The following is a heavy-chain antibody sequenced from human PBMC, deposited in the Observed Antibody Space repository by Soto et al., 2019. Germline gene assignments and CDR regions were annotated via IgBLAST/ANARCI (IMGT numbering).Heavy chain of an antibody. CDR2: ISGSGGST. D-gene: IGHD3-16*01. CDR1: GFTFSSYA. J-gene: IGHJ6*02. CDR3: AKTGETVVYYYYGMDV. Sequence: EVQLLESGGGLVQPGGSLRLSCAASGFTFSSYAMSWVRQAPGKGLEWVSAISGSGGSTYYADSVKGRFTISRDNSKNTLYLQMNGLRAEDTAVYYCAKTGETVVYYYYGMDVWCQGTTVTVSS. V-gene: IGHV3-23*01.